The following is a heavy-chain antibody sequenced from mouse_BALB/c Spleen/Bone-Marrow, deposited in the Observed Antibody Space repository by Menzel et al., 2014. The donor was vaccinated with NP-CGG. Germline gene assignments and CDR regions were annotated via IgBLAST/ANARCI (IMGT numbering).Heavy chain of an antibody. CDR2: ICPGDDDT. CDR1: GYAFSIYW. J-gene: IGHJ2*01. V-gene: IGHV1-80*01. Sequence: VQLQQSGAELVRPGSSVKISCKASGYAFSIYWMNGVKQRPGQGLEWIGQICPGDDDTDYNGKFKGKATLTADRSSSTAYMQLNSLTSEDSAVYFCARGGISIDYWGQGTTLTVSS. CDR3: ARGGISIDY.